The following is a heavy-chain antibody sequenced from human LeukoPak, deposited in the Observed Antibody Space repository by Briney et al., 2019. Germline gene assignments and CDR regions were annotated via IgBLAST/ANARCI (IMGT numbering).Heavy chain of an antibody. CDR3: ARDMTDWWFDP. J-gene: IGHJ5*02. CDR2: IYCSGST. V-gene: IGHV4-31*03. Sequence: SQTLSLTCTVSGGSISSGGYYWSWIRQHPGKGLEWIGYIYCSGSTHYNQSLKSRVTISVDTSKNQFSLKLSSVTAADTAVYYCARDMTDWWFDPWGQGTLVTVSS. CDR1: GGSISSGGYY. D-gene: IGHD3-9*01.